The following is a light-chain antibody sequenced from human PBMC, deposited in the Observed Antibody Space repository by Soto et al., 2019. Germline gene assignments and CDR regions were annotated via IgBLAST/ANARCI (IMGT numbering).Light chain of an antibody. CDR3: QQSYSSPRT. V-gene: IGKV1-39*01. CDR2: AAS. CDR1: QSISTF. Sequence: DIPMTQSPSSLPASVGDRVTITCRASQSISTFLNWYQQRPGKAPKLLIYAASGLRSGVPSRFSGSGSGTDFSLTISSLQPVDFATYYCQQSYSSPRTFGQGTKVEIQ. J-gene: IGKJ1*01.